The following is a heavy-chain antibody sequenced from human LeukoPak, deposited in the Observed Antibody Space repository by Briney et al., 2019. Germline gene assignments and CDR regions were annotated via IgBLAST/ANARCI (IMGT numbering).Heavy chain of an antibody. V-gene: IGHV1-2*02. CDR2: INPNSGGT. J-gene: IGHJ4*02. CDR1: GYTFTGYY. CDR3: ARGQYYYDSSAYYPFHY. Sequence: ASVKVSCKASGYTFTGYYMHWVRQAPGQGLEWMGWINPNSGGTNYAQKFQGRVTMTRDTSISTAYMELSRLRSDDTAVYYCARGQYYYDSSAYYPFHYWGQGTLVTVSS. D-gene: IGHD3-22*01.